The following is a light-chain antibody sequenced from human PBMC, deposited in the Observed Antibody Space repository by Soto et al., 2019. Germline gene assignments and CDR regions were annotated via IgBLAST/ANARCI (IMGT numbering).Light chain of an antibody. V-gene: IGLV2-8*01. Sequence: QSALTQPPSASGSPGQSVTFSCTGTSSDVGGYNYVYWYQQHPGKAPKLMIYEVSKRPSGVPDRFSGSKSGNTASLTVSGLEAEDEGDYYCSTYAGSILVFGGGTKVTVL. J-gene: IGLJ2*01. CDR3: STYAGSILV. CDR1: SSDVGGYNY. CDR2: EVS.